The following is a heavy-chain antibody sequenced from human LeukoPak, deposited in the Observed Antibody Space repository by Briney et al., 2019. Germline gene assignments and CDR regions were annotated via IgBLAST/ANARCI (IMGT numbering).Heavy chain of an antibody. J-gene: IGHJ1*01. Sequence: PSETLSLTCTVSGGSISSYYWSWIRQPPGKGLEWIGYIYYSGSTNYNPSLKSRVTISVDTPKNQFSLKLSSVTAADTAVYYCARVAYDFWSGYYPRAEYFQHWGQGTLVTVSS. CDR1: GGSISSYY. V-gene: IGHV4-59*01. D-gene: IGHD3-3*01. CDR3: ARVAYDFWSGYYPRAEYFQH. CDR2: IYYSGST.